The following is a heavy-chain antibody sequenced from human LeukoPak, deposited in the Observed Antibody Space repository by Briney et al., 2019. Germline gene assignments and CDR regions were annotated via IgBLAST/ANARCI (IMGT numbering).Heavy chain of an antibody. CDR2: IYYSGST. D-gene: IGHD2-2*01. CDR3: TREGDATSWFDP. J-gene: IGHJ5*02. V-gene: IGHV4-39*07. Sequence: SETLSLTCTVSGGSISSSNYYWGWIRQPPGKGLEWIGSIYYSGSTYSNPSLKSRVTISVDTSKNQFSLKLSSVTAADTAVYYCTREGDATSWFDPWGQGTLVTVSS. CDR1: GGSISSSNYY.